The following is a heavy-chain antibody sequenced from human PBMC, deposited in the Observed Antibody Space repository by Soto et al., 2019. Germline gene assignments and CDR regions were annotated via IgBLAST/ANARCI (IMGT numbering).Heavy chain of an antibody. Sequence: SETLSLTCAVSGGSISSGGYSWSWIRQPPGKGLEWIGYIFHSGSTYYNPSLKSRVTITVDTSKNQFSLKLSSVTAADTAVCYCARGGYSSKYYFYYGMDVWGQGTTVTVSS. V-gene: IGHV4-30-2*01. CDR3: ARGGYSSKYYFYYGMDV. J-gene: IGHJ6*02. CDR2: IFHSGST. CDR1: GGSISSGGYS. D-gene: IGHD5-18*01.